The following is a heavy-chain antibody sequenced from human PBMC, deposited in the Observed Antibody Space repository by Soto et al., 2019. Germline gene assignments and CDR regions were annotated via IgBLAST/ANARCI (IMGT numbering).Heavy chain of an antibody. Sequence: QVQLVQSGAEVKKPGASVKVSCKASGYTFTSYYMHWVRQAPGQGLEWMGIINPSGGSTSYAQKFQGRVTMTRDTSTSTVYMELSSLRSEDTAVYYCAREGIAVARYYYYYGMDVWGQGTTVTVSS. CDR1: GYTFTSYY. CDR2: INPSGGST. J-gene: IGHJ6*02. CDR3: AREGIAVARYYYYYGMDV. V-gene: IGHV1-46*03. D-gene: IGHD6-19*01.